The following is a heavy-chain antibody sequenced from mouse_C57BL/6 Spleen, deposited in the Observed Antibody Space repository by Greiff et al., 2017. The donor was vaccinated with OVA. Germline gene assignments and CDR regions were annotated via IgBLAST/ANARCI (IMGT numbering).Heavy chain of an antibody. V-gene: IGHV3-6*01. D-gene: IGHD2-3*01. J-gene: IGHJ3*01. CDR3: VGGDGYPSWFAY. CDR1: GYSITSGYY. Sequence: EVKVEESGPGLVKPSQSLSLTCSVTGYSITSGYYWNWIRQFPGNKLEWMGYISYDGSNNYNPSLKNRISITRDTSKNQFFLKLNSVTTEDTATYYCVGGDGYPSWFAYWGQGTLVTVSA. CDR2: ISYDGSN.